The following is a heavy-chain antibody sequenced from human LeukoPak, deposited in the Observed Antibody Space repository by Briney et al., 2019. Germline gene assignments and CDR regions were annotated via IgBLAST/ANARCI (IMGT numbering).Heavy chain of an antibody. D-gene: IGHD2-2*01. CDR2: ISSSSSYI. Sequence: PGGSLRLSCAASGFTFSNYAMTWVRQAPGKGLEWVSSISSSSSYIYYADSVKGRFTISRDNAKNSLYLQMNSLRAEDTAVYYCARDKRADCSSTSCSGLGMDVWGQGTTVTVSS. CDR3: ARDKRADCSSTSCSGLGMDV. CDR1: GFTFSNYA. V-gene: IGHV3-21*01. J-gene: IGHJ6*02.